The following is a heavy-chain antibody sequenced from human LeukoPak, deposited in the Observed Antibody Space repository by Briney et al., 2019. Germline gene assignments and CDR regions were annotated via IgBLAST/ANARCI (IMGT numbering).Heavy chain of an antibody. CDR1: GYTLTELS. D-gene: IGHD3-16*02. CDR3: ATGVYDYVWGSYRSFDY. J-gene: IGHJ4*02. CDR2: FDPEDGET. Sequence: ASVKVSRKVSGYTLTELSMHCVRQAPGKGLEWMGGFDPEDGETIYAQKFQGRVTMTEDTSTDTAYMELSSLRSEDTAVYYCATGVYDYVWGSYRSFDYWGQGTLVTVSS. V-gene: IGHV1-24*01.